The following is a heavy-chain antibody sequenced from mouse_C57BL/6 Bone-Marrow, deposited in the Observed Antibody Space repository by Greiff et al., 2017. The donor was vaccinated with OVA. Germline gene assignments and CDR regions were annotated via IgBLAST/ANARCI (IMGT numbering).Heavy chain of an antibody. D-gene: IGHD2-12*01. Sequence: QVQLQQPGAELVKPGASVKMSCKASGYTFTSYWITWVKQRPGQGLEWIGDIYPGSGSTNYNEKFKSKATLTVDTSSSTAYMQLSSLTSEDSAVYYCARVEILLRRGVYYFDYWGQGTTLTVSS. CDR1: GYTFTSYW. V-gene: IGHV1-55*01. CDR2: IYPGSGST. J-gene: IGHJ2*01. CDR3: ARVEILLRRGVYYFDY.